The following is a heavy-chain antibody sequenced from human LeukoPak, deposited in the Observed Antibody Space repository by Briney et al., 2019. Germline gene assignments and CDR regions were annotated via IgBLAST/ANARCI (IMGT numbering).Heavy chain of an antibody. J-gene: IGHJ4*02. V-gene: IGHV4-38-2*02. Sequence: SETLSLTCTVSGYSISTGYYWGWIRQPPGKGLEWIASMYHSGSTYYNPSLKSRVTISVDTSKNQFSLKLSSVTAADTAVYYCAREKGAAGTDWGQGTLVTVSS. D-gene: IGHD6-13*01. CDR1: GYSISTGYY. CDR2: MYHSGST. CDR3: AREKGAAGTD.